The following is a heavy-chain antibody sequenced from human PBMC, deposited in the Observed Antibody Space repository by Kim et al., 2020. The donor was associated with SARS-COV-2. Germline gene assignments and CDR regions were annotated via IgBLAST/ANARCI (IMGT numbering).Heavy chain of an antibody. CDR3: ARGQPLYY. Sequence: SETLSLTCSVSGGSIRSGGKFWTWIRQHPAKGLEWIGYISYSGNSHYSPSLRSRVSISLQTSENQFSLELTPGTAADTAVYYCARGQPLYYWGQGILVTVSS. V-gene: IGHV4-31*03. CDR1: GGSIRSGGKF. CDR2: ISYSGNS. D-gene: IGHD2-2*01. J-gene: IGHJ4*02.